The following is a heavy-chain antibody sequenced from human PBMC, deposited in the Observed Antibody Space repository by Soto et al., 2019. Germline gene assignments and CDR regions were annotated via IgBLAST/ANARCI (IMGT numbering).Heavy chain of an antibody. V-gene: IGHV1-18*04. CDR2: ISAYNGNT. CDR3: AREQDIVVVAPERFDL. Sequence: ASVKVSCKASGYTFTSYGISWVRQAPGQGLEWMGWISAYNGNTNYAQKLQGRVTMTTDTSTSTAYMELRSLRSDDTAVYYCAREQDIVVVAPERFDLWGQGTLVTVSS. J-gene: IGHJ5*02. CDR1: GYTFTSYG. D-gene: IGHD2-15*01.